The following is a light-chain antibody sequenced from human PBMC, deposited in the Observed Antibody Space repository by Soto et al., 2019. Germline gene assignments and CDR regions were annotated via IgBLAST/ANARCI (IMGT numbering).Light chain of an antibody. CDR3: QPYDNLPPLT. V-gene: IGKV1-33*01. CDR2: DAS. J-gene: IGKJ4*01. Sequence: DIQMTQSPSSLSASVGDRVTITCQASQDISNYLNWYQQKPGKAPKLLIYDASNLETGVPSRFSGSGSRTDFTFTISSLQPEDIATYYCQPYDNLPPLTFGGGTKVEIK. CDR1: QDISNY.